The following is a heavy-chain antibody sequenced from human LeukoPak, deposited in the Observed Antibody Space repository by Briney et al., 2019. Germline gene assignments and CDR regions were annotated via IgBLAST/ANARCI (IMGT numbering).Heavy chain of an antibody. J-gene: IGHJ1*01. Sequence: GGSLRLSCAASGFTFSSYAMSWVRQAPGKGLEWVSAISGSGGSTYYADSVKGRFTISRDNSKNTLYLQMNSLRAEDTAVYYCAKDGDIEVAGTTAEYFQHWGQGTLVTVSS. CDR2: ISGSGGST. V-gene: IGHV3-23*01. CDR1: GFTFSSYA. CDR3: AKDGDIEVAGTTAEYFQH. D-gene: IGHD6-19*01.